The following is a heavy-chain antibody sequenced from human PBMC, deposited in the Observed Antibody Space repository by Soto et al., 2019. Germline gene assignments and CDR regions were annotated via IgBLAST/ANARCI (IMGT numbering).Heavy chain of an antibody. D-gene: IGHD3-10*01. Sequence: QLQLQESGPGLVKPSETLSLTCTVSGGSISSSSYYWGWIRQPPGKGLEWIGSIYYSGSTYYNPSLKSRVTLSVDTSKNQFSLKLSSVTAADTAVYYCARAYGSGSYTDYWGQGTLVTVSS. CDR1: GGSISSSSYY. CDR3: ARAYGSGSYTDY. J-gene: IGHJ4*02. CDR2: IYYSGST. V-gene: IGHV4-39*01.